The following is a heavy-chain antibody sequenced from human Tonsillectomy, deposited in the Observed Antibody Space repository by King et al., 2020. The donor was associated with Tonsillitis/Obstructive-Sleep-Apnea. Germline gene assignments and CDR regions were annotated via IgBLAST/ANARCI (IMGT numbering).Heavy chain of an antibody. CDR1: GITFSSDA. CDR3: AKAMVQGIIITIFDY. D-gene: IGHD3-10*01. J-gene: IGHJ4*02. V-gene: IGHV3-23*04. CDR2: ISGGGGST. Sequence: VQLVESGGGLVQPGGSLRLSCAASGITFSSDAMSWGRQAPGKGLEWVSTISGGGGSTYYADSVKGRFTTSRDNSKNTLYLQMNSLRAEETAVYYCAKAMVQGIIITIFDYWGQGTLVTVSS.